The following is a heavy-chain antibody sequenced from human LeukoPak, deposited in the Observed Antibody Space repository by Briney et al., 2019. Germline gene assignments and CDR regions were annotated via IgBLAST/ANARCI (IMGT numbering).Heavy chain of an antibody. CDR2: INTNTGNP. J-gene: IGHJ3*02. D-gene: IGHD3-3*01. V-gene: IGHV7-4-1*02. CDR1: GYTFTSYA. CDR3: ARVIRRITIFGVARPDAFDI. Sequence: ASVKVSCKASGYTFTSYAMNWVRQAPGRGLEWMGWINTNTGNPTYAQGFTGRFVFSLDTSVSTAYLQISSLKAEDTAVYYCARVIRRITIFGVARPDAFDIWGQGTMVTVSS.